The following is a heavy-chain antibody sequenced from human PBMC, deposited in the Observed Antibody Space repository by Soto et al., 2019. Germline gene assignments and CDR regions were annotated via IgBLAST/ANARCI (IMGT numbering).Heavy chain of an antibody. D-gene: IGHD5-12*01. J-gene: IGHJ4*02. CDR3: AKDPAERWLQSLPYFDY. Sequence: GGSLRLSCAASGFTFSSYAMSWVRQAPGKGLEWVSAISGSGGSTYYADSVKGRFTISRDNSKNTLYLQMNSLRAEDTAVYYCAKDPAERWLQSLPYFDYWGQGTLVTVSS. CDR2: ISGSGGST. V-gene: IGHV3-23*01. CDR1: GFTFSSYA.